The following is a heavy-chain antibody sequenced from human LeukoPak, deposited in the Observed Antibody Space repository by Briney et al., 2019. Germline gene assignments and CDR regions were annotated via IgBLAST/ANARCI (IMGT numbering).Heavy chain of an antibody. Sequence: GGSLRLSCAASGFTFSSYSLNWVRQAPGKGLEWVSSISSSSSYIYYADSVKGRFTISRDNAKNSLYLQMNSLRAEDTAVYYCARVRRQLVADYWGQGTLVTVSS. J-gene: IGHJ4*02. CDR1: GFTFSSYS. CDR2: ISSSSSYI. D-gene: IGHD6-13*01. V-gene: IGHV3-21*04. CDR3: ARVRRQLVADY.